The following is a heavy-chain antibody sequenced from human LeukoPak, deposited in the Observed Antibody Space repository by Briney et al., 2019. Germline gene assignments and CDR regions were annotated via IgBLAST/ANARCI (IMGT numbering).Heavy chain of an antibody. V-gene: IGHV4-34*01. Sequence: SETLSLTRAVYGGSFSGYYWSWIRQPPGKGLEWIGEINHSGSTNYNPSLKSRVTISVDTSKNQFSLKLSSVTAADTAVYYCARGYGEYSGYDYVYYFDYWGQGTLVTVSS. J-gene: IGHJ4*02. CDR3: ARGYGEYSGYDYVYYFDY. CDR1: GGSFSGYY. D-gene: IGHD5-12*01. CDR2: INHSGST.